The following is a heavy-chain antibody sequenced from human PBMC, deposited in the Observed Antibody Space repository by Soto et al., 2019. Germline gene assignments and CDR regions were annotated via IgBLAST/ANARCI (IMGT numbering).Heavy chain of an antibody. CDR1: GFTFSSYA. CDR3: AKDPGDYPSYYFDY. Sequence: EVQLLESGGGLVQPGGSLRLSCAASGFTFSSYAMSWVRQAPGKGLDWVSAIIGSGFSTYYADSVKGRFTVSRDPSKNTLFLQMNSLXAXDTAVYYCAKDPGDYPSYYFDYWGQGTLVTVSS. D-gene: IGHD4-17*01. V-gene: IGHV3-23*01. J-gene: IGHJ4*02. CDR2: IIGSGFST.